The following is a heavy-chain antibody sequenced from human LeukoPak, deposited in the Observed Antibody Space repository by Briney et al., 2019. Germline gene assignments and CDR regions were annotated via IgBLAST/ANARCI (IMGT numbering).Heavy chain of an antibody. Sequence: GGSLRLSCVASGFPFSSYWMTWVRQAPGKGLEWVANIKQDGSKKSYVDSVKGRFTISRDNAKNSLYLQMNSLRAEGTAIYYCTRVGYIDEGIDYWGQGTLVTVSS. V-gene: IGHV3-7*04. CDR3: TRVGYIDEGIDY. CDR2: IKQDGSKK. J-gene: IGHJ4*02. CDR1: GFPFSSYW. D-gene: IGHD5-24*01.